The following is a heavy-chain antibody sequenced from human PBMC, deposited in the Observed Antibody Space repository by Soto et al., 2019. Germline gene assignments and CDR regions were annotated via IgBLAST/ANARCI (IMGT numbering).Heavy chain of an antibody. J-gene: IGHJ6*02. CDR3: APTWGRGYYSGVYYYGMDV. D-gene: IGHD3-3*01. V-gene: IGHV4-39*01. CDR1: GGSISSSSYY. CDR2: IYYSGST. Sequence: QLQLQESGPGLVKPSETLSLTCTVSGGSISSSSYYWGWIRQPPGKGLEWIGSIYYSGSTYYNPSLKSRVTISVDTSKNQFSLKLSSVTAADTAVYYCAPTWGRGYYSGVYYYGMDVWGQGTTVTVSS.